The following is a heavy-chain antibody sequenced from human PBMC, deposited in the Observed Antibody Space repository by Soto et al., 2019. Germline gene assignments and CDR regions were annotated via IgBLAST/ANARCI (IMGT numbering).Heavy chain of an antibody. V-gene: IGHV3-30-3*01. J-gene: IGHJ4*02. CDR1: GFTFSSYA. Sequence: QVQLVESGGGVVQPGRSLRLSCAASGFTFSSYAMHWVRQAPGKGLEWVAVISYDGSNKYYADSVKGRFTISRDNSKNTLYLQMNSLRAEDPAVYYCARSRVDTAMVGFDYWGQGTLVTVSS. CDR2: ISYDGSNK. D-gene: IGHD5-18*01. CDR3: ARSRVDTAMVGFDY.